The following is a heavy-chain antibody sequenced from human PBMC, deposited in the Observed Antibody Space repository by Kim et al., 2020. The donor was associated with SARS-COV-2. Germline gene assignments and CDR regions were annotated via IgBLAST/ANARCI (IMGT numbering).Heavy chain of an antibody. Sequence: ASVKVSCKASGYTFTTYYMHWVRQAPGQGLEWMGIINPSGGSTSYAQKFQGRVTMTRDTSTSTVYMELSSLRSEDTAVYYCALQTWGEPPYYYYGMDVWGQGTTVTVSS. D-gene: IGHD3-16*01. V-gene: IGHV1-46*01. CDR2: INPSGGST. CDR1: GYTFTTYY. CDR3: ALQTWGEPPYYYYGMDV. J-gene: IGHJ6*02.